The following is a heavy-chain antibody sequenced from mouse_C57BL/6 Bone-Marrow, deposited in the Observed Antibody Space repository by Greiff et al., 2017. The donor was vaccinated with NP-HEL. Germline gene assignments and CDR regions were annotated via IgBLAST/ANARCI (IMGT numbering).Heavy chain of an antibody. CDR2: IWGVGST. J-gene: IGHJ3*01. Sequence: VMLVESGPGLVAPSQSLSITCTVSGFSLTSYGVDWVRQSPGKGLEWLGVIWGVGSTNYNSALKSRLSISKDNSKSQVFLKMNSLQTDDTAMYYCASVSKGFAYWAQGTLVTVSA. CDR3: ASVSKGFAY. V-gene: IGHV2-6*01. D-gene: IGHD2-5*01. CDR1: GFSLTSYG.